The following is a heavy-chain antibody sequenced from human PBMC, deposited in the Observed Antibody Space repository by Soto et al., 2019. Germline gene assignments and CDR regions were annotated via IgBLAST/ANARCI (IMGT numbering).Heavy chain of an antibody. CDR1: GVTFSNYA. CDR2: LSGSGGTT. D-gene: IGHD3-10*01. J-gene: IGHJ4*02. CDR3: AKERADYGSGADTFYFDS. Sequence: EVQLLESGGGLVQPGGSLRLSCTVSGVTFSNYAMNWVRQAPGKGLEWVSSLSGSGGTTYYADSVKGRFIISRNNSKNTRYLLRKSRRAEDTALYYCAKERADYGSGADTFYFDSWGQGAMVT. V-gene: IGHV3-23*01.